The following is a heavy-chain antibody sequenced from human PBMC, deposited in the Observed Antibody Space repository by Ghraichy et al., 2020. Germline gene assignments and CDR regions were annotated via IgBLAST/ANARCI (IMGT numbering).Heavy chain of an antibody. V-gene: IGHV3-23*01. CDR1: GFTFSSYA. D-gene: IGHD3-10*02. CDR3: AKGNYVRPAQGMDV. CDR2: ISGSGGST. Sequence: GGSLRLSCAASGFTFSSYAISWVRQAPGKGLEWVSAISGSGGSTYYADSVKGRFTISRDNSKNTLHLQMNSLRAEDTAVYYCAKGNYVRPAQGMDVWGQGTTVTVSS. J-gene: IGHJ6*02.